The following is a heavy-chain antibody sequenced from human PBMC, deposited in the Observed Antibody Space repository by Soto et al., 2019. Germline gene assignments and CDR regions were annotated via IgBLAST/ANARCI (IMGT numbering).Heavy chain of an antibody. CDR3: ARDQGETTEAYLDY. Sequence: LSLTCTVSGGSISTYFWSWIRQPPGKGLEWIGYISYSGSTNYNPSLKSRVTISVDTSKNQFSLKLSSVTAADTALYYCARDQGETTEAYLDYWGQGALVTVSS. D-gene: IGHD4-4*01. V-gene: IGHV4-59*01. J-gene: IGHJ4*02. CDR2: ISYSGST. CDR1: GGSISTYF.